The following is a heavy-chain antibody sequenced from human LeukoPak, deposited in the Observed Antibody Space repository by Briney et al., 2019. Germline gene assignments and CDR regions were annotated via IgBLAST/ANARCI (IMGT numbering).Heavy chain of an antibody. D-gene: IGHD5-24*01. J-gene: IGHJ4*02. V-gene: IGHV3-48*04. Sequence: PGGSLRLSCAASGFTFSSYGMNWVRQAPGKGLEWVSCISSTSSTIYYADSVKGRFTISRDNAKNLLYLQMNSLRAEDTALYYCARARRDGYNYYFDYWGQGTLVTVSS. CDR2: ISSTSSTI. CDR3: ARARRDGYNYYFDY. CDR1: GFTFSSYG.